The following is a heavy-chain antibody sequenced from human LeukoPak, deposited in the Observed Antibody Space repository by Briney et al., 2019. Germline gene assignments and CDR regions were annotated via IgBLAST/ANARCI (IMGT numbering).Heavy chain of an antibody. V-gene: IGHV3-48*03. Sequence: PGGSLRLSCAASGFTFSNYEMNWVRQAPGKGLEWVSYISSSGSSIYYADSVKGRFTISRDNAKKSLYLQMHSLRAEDTAVYYCARDSHRCDSSGYYPDAFDIWGQGTMVTVSS. CDR2: ISSSGSSI. D-gene: IGHD3-22*01. CDR3: ARDSHRCDSSGYYPDAFDI. J-gene: IGHJ3*02. CDR1: GFTFSNYE.